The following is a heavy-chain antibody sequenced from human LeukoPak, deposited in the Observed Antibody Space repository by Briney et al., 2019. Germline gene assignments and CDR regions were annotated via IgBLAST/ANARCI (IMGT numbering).Heavy chain of an antibody. J-gene: IGHJ5*02. V-gene: IGHV4-39*01. CDR3: ARGVAGYNWFDP. CDR2: ICYSGST. D-gene: IGHD6-19*01. CDR1: GGSISSSSYY. Sequence: SETLSLTCTVSGGSISSSSYYWGWIRQPPGKGLEWIGSICYSGSTYYNPSLKSRVTISVDTSKNQFSLKLSSVTAADTAVSYCARGVAGYNWFDPWGQGTLVTVSS.